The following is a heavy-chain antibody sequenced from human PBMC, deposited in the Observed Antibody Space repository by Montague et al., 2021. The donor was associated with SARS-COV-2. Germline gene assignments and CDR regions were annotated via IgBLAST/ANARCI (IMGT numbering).Heavy chain of an antibody. J-gene: IGHJ6*02. CDR2: IYYSGST. V-gene: IGHV4-31*03. CDR3: ASAIAVADTHYYYYGMDV. D-gene: IGHD6-19*01. Sequence: TLSLTCTVSGGSISAGYYWTWIRQIPGKGLEWIGYIYYSGSTYYNPSLKSRVIMSIDTFKHQFSLKVSSVTAADTATYFCASAIAVADTHYYYYGMDVWGQGTTVTVSS. CDR1: GGSISAGYY.